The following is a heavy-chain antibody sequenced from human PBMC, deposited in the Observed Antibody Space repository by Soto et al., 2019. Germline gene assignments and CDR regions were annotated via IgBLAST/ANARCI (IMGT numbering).Heavy chain of an antibody. CDR2: IIPIFGTA. D-gene: IGHD3-22*01. CDR1: GYTFSSYA. Sequence: SVKVSCKASGYTFSSYAISWVRQAPGQGLEWMGGIIPIFGTANYAQKFQGRVTITADESTSTAYMELSSLRSEDTAVYYCARLRPDYYDSSGNGIDAFDIWGQGTMVTVSS. V-gene: IGHV1-69*13. CDR3: ARLRPDYYDSSGNGIDAFDI. J-gene: IGHJ3*02.